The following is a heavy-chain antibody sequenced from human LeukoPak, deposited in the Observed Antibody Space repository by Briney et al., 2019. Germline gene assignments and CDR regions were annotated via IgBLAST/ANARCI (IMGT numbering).Heavy chain of an antibody. CDR3: ARDRGGGGHILH. V-gene: IGHV4-30-4*01. Sequence: PSETLSLTCTVSGGSISSGDYYWSWIRQPPGKGLEWIGYICYSGSTYYNPSLKSRVTISVDTSKNQFSLKLSSVTAADTAVYYCARDRGGGGHILHWGQGTLVTVSS. CDR1: GGSISSGDYY. D-gene: IGHD1-26*01. J-gene: IGHJ4*02. CDR2: ICYSGST.